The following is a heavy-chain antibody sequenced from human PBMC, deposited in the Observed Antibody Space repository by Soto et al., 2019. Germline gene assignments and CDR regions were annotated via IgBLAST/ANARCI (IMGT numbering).Heavy chain of an antibody. CDR1: GYTFTGYY. Sequence: GASVKVSCKASGYTFTGYYMHWVRQAPGQGLEWMGWINPNSGGTNYAQKFQGWVTMTRDTPISTAYMELSRLRSDDTAVYYCARDSRPVLRFLEWSPYGMDVWGQGTTVTVSS. V-gene: IGHV1-2*04. CDR2: INPNSGGT. D-gene: IGHD3-3*01. J-gene: IGHJ6*02. CDR3: ARDSRPVLRFLEWSPYGMDV.